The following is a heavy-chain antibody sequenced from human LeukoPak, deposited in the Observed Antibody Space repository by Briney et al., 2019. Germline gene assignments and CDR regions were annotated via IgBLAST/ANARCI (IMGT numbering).Heavy chain of an antibody. CDR3: ARDVSNYGDYADY. V-gene: IGHV3-21*01. CDR1: GFTFSSYC. CDR2: ISSSRSYI. J-gene: IGHJ4*02. Sequence: GRSLRLSCASSGFTFSSYCMNWVRQAPGKGLEWVSSISSSRSYIYYADLVKGGFTISRDNAKNSQYLQMNSLRAEDTAVYYCARDVSNYGDYADYWGQGTLVTVSS. D-gene: IGHD4-17*01.